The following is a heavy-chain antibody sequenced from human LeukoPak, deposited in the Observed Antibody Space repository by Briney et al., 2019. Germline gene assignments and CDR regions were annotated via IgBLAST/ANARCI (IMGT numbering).Heavy chain of an antibody. J-gene: IGHJ4*02. CDR1: GFTFSSYA. CDR3: ASQLPTDIKYSGYDDY. D-gene: IGHD5-12*01. Sequence: GGSLRLSCAASGFTFSSYAMSWVRQAPGKGLEWVSYISSSGSTIYYADSVKGRFTISRDNAKNSLYLQMNSLRAEDTAVYYCASQLPTDIKYSGYDDYWGQGTLVTVSS. CDR2: ISSSGSTI. V-gene: IGHV3-48*03.